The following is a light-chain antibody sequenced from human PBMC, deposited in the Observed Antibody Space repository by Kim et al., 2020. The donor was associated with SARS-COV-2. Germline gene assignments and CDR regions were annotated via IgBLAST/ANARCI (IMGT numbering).Light chain of an antibody. CDR1: KLGDKY. V-gene: IGLV3-1*01. CDR2: KDS. Sequence: VSPGQTASITCSGDKLGDKYACWYQQKPGQSPVLVIYKDSKRPSGIPQRFSGSNSGNTATLTISGTQAMDEADYYCQAWDSSIRVFGGGTQLTVL. J-gene: IGLJ3*02. CDR3: QAWDSSIRV.